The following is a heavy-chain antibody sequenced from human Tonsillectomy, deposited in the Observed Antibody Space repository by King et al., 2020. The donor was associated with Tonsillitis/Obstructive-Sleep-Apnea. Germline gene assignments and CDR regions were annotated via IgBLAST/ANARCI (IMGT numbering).Heavy chain of an antibody. Sequence: QLVQSGGGVVQPGRSLTLSCAASGFTFSNYAMHWVRQAPGKGLEWVAVISYDGSNKYYADSVKGRFTISRDNSKNTLYLQMNSLRAEDTAVYYCARESGIQLWSTPPDAFDIWGQGTMVTVSS. J-gene: IGHJ3*02. CDR2: ISYDGSNK. CDR1: GFTFSNYA. V-gene: IGHV3-30-3*01. D-gene: IGHD5-18*01. CDR3: ARESGIQLWSTPPDAFDI.